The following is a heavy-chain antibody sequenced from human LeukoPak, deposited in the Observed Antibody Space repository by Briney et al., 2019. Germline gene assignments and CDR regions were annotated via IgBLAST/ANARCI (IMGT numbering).Heavy chain of an antibody. V-gene: IGHV4-39*01. CDR2: IYYSGRT. Sequence: SETLSLTCSVSGDSVSRSDSYWDWIRRPPGKGLEWIGTIYYSGRTYYSPSLKSRVTMSVDPSNNQFSPTLWPVTAADTAVYYCARRRYYDGSGYLEWGQGTLLSVSS. D-gene: IGHD3-22*01. CDR1: GDSVSRSDSY. CDR3: ARRRYYDGSGYLE. J-gene: IGHJ1*01.